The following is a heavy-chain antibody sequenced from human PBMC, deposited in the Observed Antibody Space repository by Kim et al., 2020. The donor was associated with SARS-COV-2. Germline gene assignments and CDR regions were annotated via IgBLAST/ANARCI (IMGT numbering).Heavy chain of an antibody. CDR3: ARGYSSGWYENSGSDY. CDR2: IKQDGSEK. CDR1: GFTFSSYW. V-gene: IGHV3-7*01. J-gene: IGHJ4*02. D-gene: IGHD6-19*01. Sequence: GGSLRLSCAASGFTFSSYWMSWVRQAPGKGLEWVANIKQDGSEKYFVDSVKGRFTISRDNAKNSLYLQMNSLRAEDTAVYYCARGYSSGWYENSGSDYWGQGTLVTVSS.